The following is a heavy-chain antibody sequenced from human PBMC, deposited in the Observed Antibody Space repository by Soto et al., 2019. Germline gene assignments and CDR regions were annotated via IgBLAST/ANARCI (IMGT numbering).Heavy chain of an antibody. CDR1: GDSMSSYY. CDR3: ARTPPYWDPYMDV. J-gene: IGHJ6*03. V-gene: IGHV4-59*08. CDR2: IYYTGNT. D-gene: IGHD2-8*02. Sequence: QVQLQESGPGLVKPSETLSLTCTVSGDSMSSYYWSWIRQSPGKGLEWIGYIYYTGNTNYNPSLKSRVTISVDTSKNQFSLKLSSVTAADTAVYYCARTPPYWDPYMDVWGKGTTVTVSS.